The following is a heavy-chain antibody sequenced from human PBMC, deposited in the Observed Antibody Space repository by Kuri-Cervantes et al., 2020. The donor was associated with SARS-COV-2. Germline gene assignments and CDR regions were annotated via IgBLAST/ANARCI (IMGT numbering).Heavy chain of an antibody. D-gene: IGHD3-3*01. CDR2: ISSSGSTI. J-gene: IGHJ4*02. CDR3: AKVETASLDS. Sequence: GESLKISCAASGFTFSDYYMSWIRQAPGKGLEWVSYISSSGSTIYYADSVKGRFTISRDNAKNSLYLEMNSLRPEDTAVYYCAKVETASLDSWGQGTQVTVSS. V-gene: IGHV3-11*04. CDR1: GFTFSDYY.